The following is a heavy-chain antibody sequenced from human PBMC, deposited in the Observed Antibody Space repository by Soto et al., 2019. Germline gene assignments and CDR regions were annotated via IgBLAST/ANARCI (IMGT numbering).Heavy chain of an antibody. CDR3: AKVRQRFLDILTGATNFDS. CDR1: GFTFNNFA. D-gene: IGHD3-9*01. Sequence: EVHLLASGGDLVKPGGSLRLACEVSGFTFNNFAMSWVRKSPGKGLEWVSTISSDGDLRHYAESVKGRFTISRDNSKSSLFLQMNSLRAEDTALYFCAKVRQRFLDILTGATNFDSWGQGTLVTVSS. CDR2: ISSDGDLR. J-gene: IGHJ4*02. V-gene: IGHV3-23*01.